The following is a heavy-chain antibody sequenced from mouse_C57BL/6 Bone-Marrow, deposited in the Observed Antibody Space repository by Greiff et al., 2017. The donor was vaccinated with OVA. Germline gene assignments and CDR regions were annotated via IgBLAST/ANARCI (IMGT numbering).Heavy chain of an antibody. V-gene: IGHV1-81*01. CDR1: GYTFTSYG. CDR3: ARRGYGSRYWYFDV. Sequence: QVQLQQSGAELARPGASVKLSCKASGYTFTSYGISWVKQRTGQGLEWIGAIYPRSGNTYYTEKFKGQAKLTADKSSSTAYMELRSLRSEDSAVYFCARRGYGSRYWYFDVWGTGTTVTVSA. D-gene: IGHD1-1*01. CDR2: IYPRSGNT. J-gene: IGHJ1*03.